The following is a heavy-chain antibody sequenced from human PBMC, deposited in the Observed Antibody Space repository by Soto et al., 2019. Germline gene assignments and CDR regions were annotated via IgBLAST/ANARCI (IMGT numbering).Heavy chain of an antibody. V-gene: IGHV5-51*01. Sequence: PGESLKISCSGSGYDFNTNWFCWVRQLPWRGLEWVGIMYPGGSDTRYNPSLQGHVTLSVDVTVSTAFLQWRSLETSDTGMYFCARLPRDCNKTSCYYADHWGQGTQVTVSS. CDR1: GYDFNTNW. CDR2: MYPGGSDT. D-gene: IGHD3-3*01. CDR3: ARLPRDCNKTSCYYADH. J-gene: IGHJ4*02.